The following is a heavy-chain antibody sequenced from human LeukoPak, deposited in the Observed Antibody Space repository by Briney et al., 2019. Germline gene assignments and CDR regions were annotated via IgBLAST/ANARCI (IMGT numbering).Heavy chain of an antibody. D-gene: IGHD6-6*01. CDR3: ARDGYSSSSIDY. CDR1: GFTFSSYW. CDR2: INTDGSST. V-gene: IGHV3-74*01. J-gene: IGHJ4*02. Sequence: SGGSLSLSCAASGFTFSSYWMHWVRQAPGKGLVWVSRINTDGSSTSYADSVKGRFTISRDNAKNTLYLQMNSLRAEDTAVYYCARDGYSSSSIDYWGQGTLVTVSS.